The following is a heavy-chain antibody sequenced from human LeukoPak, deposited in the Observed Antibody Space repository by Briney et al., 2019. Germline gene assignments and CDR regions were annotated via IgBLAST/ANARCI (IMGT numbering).Heavy chain of an antibody. J-gene: IGHJ4*02. CDR3: TRGYCSSTSCYLFPSYYFDY. CDR1: GFTFGDYA. Sequence: GGSLRLSCTASGFTFGDYAMSWVRQAPGKGLELVGFIRSKAYGGTTEYAASVKGRFTISRDDSKSIAYLQMNSLKTEDTAVYYCTRGYCSSTSCYLFPSYYFDYWGQGTLVTVSS. V-gene: IGHV3-49*04. D-gene: IGHD2-2*01. CDR2: IRSKAYGGTT.